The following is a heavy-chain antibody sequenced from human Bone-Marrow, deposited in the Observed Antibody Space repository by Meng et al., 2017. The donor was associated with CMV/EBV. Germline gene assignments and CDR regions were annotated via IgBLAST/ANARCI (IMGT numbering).Heavy chain of an antibody. CDR3: ARDHRCSSTSCDDFDI. CDR1: GYTFNGYY. J-gene: IGHJ3*02. Sequence: ASVKVSCKASGYTFNGYYMFWVRQAPGQGLEWMGWINPNNGDTNYAQKFQGRVTITADKSTSTAYMELSSLRSEDTAVYYCARDHRCSSTSCDDFDIWGQGTMVTVSS. CDR2: INPNNGDT. D-gene: IGHD2-2*01. V-gene: IGHV1-2*02.